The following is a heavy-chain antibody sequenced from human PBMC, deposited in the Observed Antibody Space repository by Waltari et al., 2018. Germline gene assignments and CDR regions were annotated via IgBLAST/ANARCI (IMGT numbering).Heavy chain of an antibody. Sequence: QVQLQESGPGLVKPSETLSLTCTVSGGSISSYYWSWIRQPPGKGLEWIAFIRNSGTTHYNPSLKSRVTISVDTSQNQFSLTLSSVTAGDTAVYYCARGKLGALGPLGYWGQGTLVTVSS. CDR1: GGSISSYY. J-gene: IGHJ4*02. CDR3: ARGKLGALGPLGY. V-gene: IGHV4-59*01. D-gene: IGHD1-26*01. CDR2: IRNSGTT.